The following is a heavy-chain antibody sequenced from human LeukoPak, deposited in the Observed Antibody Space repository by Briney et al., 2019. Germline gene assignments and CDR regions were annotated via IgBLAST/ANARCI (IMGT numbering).Heavy chain of an antibody. D-gene: IGHD2/OR15-2a*01. CDR2: IFHSGST. Sequence: SETLSLTCTVSGGSINSSNYYWAWIRQTPGKGLEWIGSIFHSGSTYYNPSPKRRLTISLDASKGHFSLKLSSLIVADTAVYFCARHSPPNSSDFYQYYGMDVWGQGTTVTVSS. CDR1: GGSINSSNYY. CDR3: ARHSPPNSSDFYQYYGMDV. J-gene: IGHJ6*02. V-gene: IGHV4-39*01.